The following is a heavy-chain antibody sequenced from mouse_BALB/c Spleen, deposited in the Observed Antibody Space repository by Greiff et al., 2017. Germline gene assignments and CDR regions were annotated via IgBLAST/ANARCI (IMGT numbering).Heavy chain of an antibody. V-gene: IGHV1-4*02. CDR1: GYTFTSYT. CDR2: INPSSGYT. D-gene: IGHD2-3*01. Sequence: QVQLQQSAAELARPGASVKMSCKASGYTFTSYTMHWVKQRPGQGLEWIGYINPSSGYTEYNQKFKDKTTLTADKSSSTAYMQLSSLTSEDSAVYYCARDDGYYEEFDYWGQGTTLTVSS. CDR3: ARDDGYYEEFDY. J-gene: IGHJ2*01.